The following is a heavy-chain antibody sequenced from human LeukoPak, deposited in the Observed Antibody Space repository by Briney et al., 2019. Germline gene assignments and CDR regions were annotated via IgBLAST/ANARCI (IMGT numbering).Heavy chain of an antibody. V-gene: IGHV3-30*03. CDR2: ISYDGSNK. J-gene: IGHJ4*02. CDR3: AFPSAAAAYDY. D-gene: IGHD6-13*01. Sequence: PGGSLRLSCAASGFTFSSYGMHWVRQAPGKGLEWVAVISYDGSNKYYADSVKGRFTISRDNPKNTLYLQMNSLRAEDTAVYYCAFPSAAAAYDYWGQGTLVTVSS. CDR1: GFTFSSYG.